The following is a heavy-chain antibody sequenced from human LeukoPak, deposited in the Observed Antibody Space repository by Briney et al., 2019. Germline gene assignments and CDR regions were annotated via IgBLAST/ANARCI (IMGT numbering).Heavy chain of an antibody. J-gene: IGHJ3*02. CDR2: IYYSGST. CDR1: GVSISRNY. V-gene: IGHV4-59*08. CDR3: ARHVKSGDAFDI. Sequence: PSETLSLTCTVSGVSISRNYWSWVRQPPGKGVEWIGYIYYSGSTNYNPSLKSRGTISVDTSKNQFSLNLPPSTACDTSVYYCARHVKSGDAFDIWGQGTIVTVSS. D-gene: IGHD6-25*01.